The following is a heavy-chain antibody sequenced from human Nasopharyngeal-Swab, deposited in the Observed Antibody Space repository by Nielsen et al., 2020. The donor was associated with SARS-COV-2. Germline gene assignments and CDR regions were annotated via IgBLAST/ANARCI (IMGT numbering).Heavy chain of an antibody. J-gene: IGHJ5*02. CDR2: IYYSGST. CDR3: ARVGLGRITIFGVVTRGGFDP. D-gene: IGHD3-3*01. V-gene: IGHV4-31*02. Sequence: WIRQPPGKGLEWIGYIYYSGSTCYNPSLKSRVTISVDTSKNQFSLKLSSVTAADTAVYYCARVGLGRITIFGVVTRGGFDPWGQGTLVTVSS.